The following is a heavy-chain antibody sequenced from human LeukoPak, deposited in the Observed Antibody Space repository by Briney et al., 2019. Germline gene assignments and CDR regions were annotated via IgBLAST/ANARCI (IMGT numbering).Heavy chain of an antibody. D-gene: IGHD3-3*01. Sequence: PVKVSCKASGGTFSSYAISWVRQAPGQGLEWMGGIIPIFGTANYAQKFQGRVTITTDESTSTAYMELSSLRSEDTAVYYCARVVLRHLEWLPTSRHWFDPWGQGTLVTVSS. V-gene: IGHV1-69*05. CDR2: IIPIFGTA. J-gene: IGHJ5*02. CDR1: GGTFSSYA. CDR3: ARVVLRHLEWLPTSRHWFDP.